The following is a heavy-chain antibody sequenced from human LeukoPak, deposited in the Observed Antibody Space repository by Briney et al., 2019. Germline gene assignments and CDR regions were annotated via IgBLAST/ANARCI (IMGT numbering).Heavy chain of an antibody. CDR2: IHHGGST. J-gene: IGHJ4*02. D-gene: IGHD6-19*01. CDR3: TAQGGWYIDY. CDR1: GGSISSSIR. V-gene: IGHV4-4*02. Sequence: PSGTLSLTCGVSGGSISSSIRWSWVRQPPGKGLEWIGEIHHGGSTKYSPSLKSRVTISVDKSKNQFSLKLNSMTAADTAVYYCTAQGGWYIDYWGQGTLVTVSS.